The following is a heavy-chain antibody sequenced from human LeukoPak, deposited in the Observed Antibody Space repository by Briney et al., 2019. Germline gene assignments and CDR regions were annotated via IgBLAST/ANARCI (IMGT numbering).Heavy chain of an antibody. V-gene: IGHV3-21*01. CDR1: GFTFSSYS. J-gene: IGHJ3*02. CDR3: ARDARNYAPDACDI. D-gene: IGHD3-16*01. CDR2: ISSSSSYI. Sequence: GGSLRLSCAASGFTFSSYSMNWVRQAPGKGLEWVSSISSSSSYIYYADSVKGRFTISRDNAKNSLYLQMNSLRAEDTAVYYCARDARNYAPDACDIWGQGTMVTV.